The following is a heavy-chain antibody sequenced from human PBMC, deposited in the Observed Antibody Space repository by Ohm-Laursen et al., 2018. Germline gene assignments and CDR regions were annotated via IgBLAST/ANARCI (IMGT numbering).Heavy chain of an antibody. D-gene: IGHD3-3*01. V-gene: IGHV3-7*01. CDR1: GFTFSNYW. J-gene: IGHJ5*02. CDR3: ARDRNSITIFGWFDP. CDR2: IKQDGSEK. Sequence: SLRLSCAASGFTFSNYWMSWVRQAPGKGLEWVANIKQDGSEKYYVDSVTGRFTISRDNSKNTLYLQMNSLRAEDTAVYYCARDRNSITIFGWFDPWGQGTLVTVSS.